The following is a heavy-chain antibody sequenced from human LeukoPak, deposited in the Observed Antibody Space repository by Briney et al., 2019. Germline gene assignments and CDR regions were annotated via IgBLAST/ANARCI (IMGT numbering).Heavy chain of an antibody. V-gene: IGHV4-31*03. CDR3: ARELLEPDGGGYYSYYMDV. Sequence: SETLSLTCTVSGGSISSGGYYWSWIRQHPGKGLEWIGYIYYRGGTHYYPSLKSRVTVSVDTSKNQFSLNVTSVPAADTAVYYCARELLEPDGGGYYSYYMDVWGKGTTVPVSS. D-gene: IGHD2-2*01. J-gene: IGHJ6*03. CDR1: GGSISSGGYY. CDR2: IYYRGGT.